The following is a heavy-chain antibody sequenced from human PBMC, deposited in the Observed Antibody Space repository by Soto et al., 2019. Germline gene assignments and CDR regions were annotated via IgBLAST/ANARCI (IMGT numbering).Heavy chain of an antibody. CDR2: IYYSGST. D-gene: IGHD2-2*02. J-gene: IGHJ4*02. V-gene: IGHV4-59*01. CDR1: GFSINSYY. Sequence: PSETLSLTCTVSGFSINSYYWSWIRQPPGKGLEWIGHIYYSGSTNYNPSLKSRVTISLDTSKNQFSLKLNSVTAADTAVYYCARTGSRSAIVWGQGTLVTVSS. CDR3: ARTGSRSAIV.